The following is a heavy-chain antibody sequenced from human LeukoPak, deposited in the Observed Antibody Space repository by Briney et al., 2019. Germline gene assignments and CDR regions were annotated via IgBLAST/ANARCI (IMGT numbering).Heavy chain of an antibody. CDR2: LRYDVRSK. Sequence: PGGSLRLACTASGFILSDSGFDWVRQAPGKGLEWVAFLRYDVRSKYYLDAVKGRFTISRDNSKNTVYLQMDSLRPEDTAVYYCAIGVNYAFDDWGQGTLVTVPS. D-gene: IGHD1-7*01. V-gene: IGHV3-30*02. CDR3: AIGVNYAFDD. CDR1: GFILSDSG. J-gene: IGHJ4*02.